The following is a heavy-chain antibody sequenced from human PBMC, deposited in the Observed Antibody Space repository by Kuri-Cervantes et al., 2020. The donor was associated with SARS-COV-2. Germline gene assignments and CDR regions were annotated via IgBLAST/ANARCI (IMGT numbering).Heavy chain of an antibody. V-gene: IGHV4-30-4*08. CDR2: IYYSGST. CDR3: ASLIVVVPAASDAFDI. Sequence: LRLSCTVSGGSISSGDYYWSWIRQPPGKGLEWIGYIYYSGSTYYNPSLKSRVTISVDTSKNQFSLKLSSVTAADTAVYYCASLIVVVPAASDAFDIWGQGTMVTVSS. J-gene: IGHJ3*02. CDR1: GGSISSGDYY. D-gene: IGHD2-2*01.